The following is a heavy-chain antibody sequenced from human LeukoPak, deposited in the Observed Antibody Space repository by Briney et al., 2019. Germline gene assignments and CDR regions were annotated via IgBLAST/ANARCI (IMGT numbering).Heavy chain of an antibody. V-gene: IGHV3-30*03. Sequence: PGRSLRLSCAASGFTFSNYGMHWVRQAPGKGLEWVTVISYDGSNKYYADSVKGRFTISRDNSKNTLYLQMNSLRAEDTAVYYCALGDPGIAVAGTSGAYWGQGTLVTVSS. CDR3: ALGDPGIAVAGTSGAY. CDR2: ISYDGSNK. CDR1: GFTFSNYG. D-gene: IGHD6-19*01. J-gene: IGHJ4*02.